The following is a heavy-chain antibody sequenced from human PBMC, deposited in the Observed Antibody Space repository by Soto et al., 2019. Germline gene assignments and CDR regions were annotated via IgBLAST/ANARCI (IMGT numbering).Heavy chain of an antibody. V-gene: IGHV4-39*01. Sequence: QLQLQESGPGLVKPSETLSLTCTFLGGSITSISSSGAGIGQPPGKGLKGIGSIYFRGSPYYNPPLKSRVTISVDTSKNQFSLKLSSVTAADTAVYYCARRAVGILTGSVIIGGQGTLVTVSS. J-gene: IGHJ4*02. CDR1: GGSITSISSS. D-gene: IGHD3-9*01. CDR2: IYFRGSP. CDR3: ARRAVGILTGSVII.